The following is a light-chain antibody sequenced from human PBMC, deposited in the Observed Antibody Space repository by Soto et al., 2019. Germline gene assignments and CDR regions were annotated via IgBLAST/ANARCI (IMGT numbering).Light chain of an antibody. J-gene: IGLJ3*02. CDR3: LLSYTGARV. CDR1: TGAVTSGHY. CDR2: VTS. Sequence: QAVVTQEPSLTVSPGGTVTLTCGSSTGAVTSGHYPYWFQQKPGQAPRTLIYVTSNKHSWTPARFSGSLLGGKAALTLSGAQPEDEAEYYCLLSYTGARVFGGGTQLTVL. V-gene: IGLV7-46*01.